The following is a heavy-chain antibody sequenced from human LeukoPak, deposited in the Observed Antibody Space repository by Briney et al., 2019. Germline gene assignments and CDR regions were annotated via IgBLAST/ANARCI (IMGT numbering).Heavy chain of an antibody. CDR1: GFTVSSHY. CDR3: AKGIAAGPLYYFDS. Sequence: GGSLRLSCAAPGFTVSSHYMSWVRQAPGKGLEWLSAISGSGGSTYYADSVKGRFTISRDNSKNTLYLQMHSLRAEDTAVYYCAKGIAAGPLYYFDSWGQGTLVTVSS. D-gene: IGHD6-13*01. J-gene: IGHJ4*02. V-gene: IGHV3-23*01. CDR2: ISGSGGST.